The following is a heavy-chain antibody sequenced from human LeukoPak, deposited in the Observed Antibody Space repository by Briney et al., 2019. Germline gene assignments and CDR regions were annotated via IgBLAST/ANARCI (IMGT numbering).Heavy chain of an antibody. CDR1: GFTFGSYA. CDR2: IFGSRGSA. D-gene: IGHD6-25*01. Sequence: GGSLRRSCAASGFTFGSYAMYWVRQAPGKGLEWVSGIFGSRGSAHYADSVKGRFTISRDNSKNTVYLQMDSLRAEDTATYYCAKTTTGYSSGRYPAWPIDYWGQGTLVTVSS. CDR3: AKTTTGYSSGRYPAWPIDY. V-gene: IGHV3-23*01. J-gene: IGHJ4*02.